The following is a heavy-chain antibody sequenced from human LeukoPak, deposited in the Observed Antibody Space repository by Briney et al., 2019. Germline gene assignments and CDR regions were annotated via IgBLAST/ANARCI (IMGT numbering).Heavy chain of an antibody. CDR1: GFTFSSYS. CDR3: ARASNWGSGDAFDL. J-gene: IGHJ3*01. D-gene: IGHD7-27*01. Sequence: GGSLRLSCAASGFTFSSYSMNWVRQAPGRGLEWVSSISSSSSYIYYADSVKGRFTISRDNAKNSLYLQMNSLRAEDTAVYYCARASNWGSGDAFDLWGQGTMVTVSS. CDR2: ISSSSSYI. V-gene: IGHV3-21*01.